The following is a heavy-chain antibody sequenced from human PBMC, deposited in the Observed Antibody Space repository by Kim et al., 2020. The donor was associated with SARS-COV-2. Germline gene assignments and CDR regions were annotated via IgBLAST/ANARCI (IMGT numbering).Heavy chain of an antibody. V-gene: IGHV1-18*01. CDR3: ARVDSSDAFDI. J-gene: IGHJ3*02. Sequence: AQKFQGRVTMTTNTSTSTAYMELRSLTSDDTAVYYCARVDSSDAFDIWGQGTVVTVSS. D-gene: IGHD4-4*01.